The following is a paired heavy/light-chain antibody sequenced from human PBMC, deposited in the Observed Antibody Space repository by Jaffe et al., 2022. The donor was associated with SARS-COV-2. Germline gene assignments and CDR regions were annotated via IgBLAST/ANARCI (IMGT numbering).Heavy chain of an antibody. Sequence: QVQLVQSGAEVKKPGASVKVSCKASGYTFTGYYIHWVRQAPGQGLEWMGRINPNTGVTDYAQYFRGRVTMTRDTSISTVYMELSRLTSDDTAVYSCARGPGNGASYSTHWGQGTLVTVSS. CDR1: GYTFTGYY. CDR2: INPNTGVT. D-gene: IGHD1-26*01. CDR3: ARGPGNGASYSTH. J-gene: IGHJ4*01. V-gene: IGHV1-2*06.
Light chain of an antibody. CDR1: QSIRSW. V-gene: IGKV1-5*03. CDR2: KAS. Sequence: DIQMTQSPSTLSASVGDRVTVTCRASQSIRSWLAWYQQKPGTAPKLLIYKASSLEGGVPSRFSGSGSGTEFTLTINSLQPDDFATYYCQQYDSYATFGPGTRVEI. CDR3: QQYDSYAT. J-gene: IGKJ1*01.